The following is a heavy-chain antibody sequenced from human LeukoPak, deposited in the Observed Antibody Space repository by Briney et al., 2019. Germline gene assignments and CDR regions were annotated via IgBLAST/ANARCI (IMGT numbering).Heavy chain of an antibody. D-gene: IGHD2-2*01. V-gene: IGHV1-18*04. CDR1: GYTFTSYG. Sequence: GASVKVSCKASGYTFTSYGISWVRQAPGQGLEWMGWISAYNGNTNYAQKPQGRVTMTTDTSTSTAYMELRSLRSDDTAVYYCARAAGYCSSTSCYVFDYWGQGTLVTVSS. J-gene: IGHJ4*02. CDR2: ISAYNGNT. CDR3: ARAAGYCSSTSCYVFDY.